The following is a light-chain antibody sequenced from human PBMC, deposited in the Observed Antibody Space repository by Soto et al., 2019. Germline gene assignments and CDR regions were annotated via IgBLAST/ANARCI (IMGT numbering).Light chain of an antibody. CDR2: DVI. CDR3: CSFAGGNTFA. J-gene: IGLJ1*01. CDR1: SSDVGGYNY. V-gene: IGLV2-11*01. Sequence: QSALTQPRSVSGSPGQSVTISCTGTSSDVGGYNYVSWYQQHPGKAPKLMIYDVIKRPSGVPDRFSGSKSGTTASLTISGHQAEDEADYYCCSFAGGNTFAFGTGTKVTVL.